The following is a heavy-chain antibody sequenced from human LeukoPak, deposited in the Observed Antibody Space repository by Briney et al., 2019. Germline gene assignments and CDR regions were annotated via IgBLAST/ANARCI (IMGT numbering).Heavy chain of an antibody. CDR1: GFTFSNYG. CDR3: AKPIMTTVTTLGLYFDY. J-gene: IGHJ4*02. CDR2: SYDGSNR. D-gene: IGHD4-17*01. V-gene: IGHV3-30*18. Sequence: HPGGSLRLSCAASGFTFSNYGMHWVRQAPGKGLEWVAVSYDGSNRYYADSVKGRFTISRDNSKNTLYLQMNSLRAEDTAVYYCAKPIMTTVTTLGLYFDYWGQGALVTVSS.